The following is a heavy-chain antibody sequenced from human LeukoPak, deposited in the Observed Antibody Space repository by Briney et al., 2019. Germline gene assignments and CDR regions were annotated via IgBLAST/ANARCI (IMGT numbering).Heavy chain of an antibody. CDR1: GYTFISYG. CDR2: INTFNGNT. V-gene: IGHV1-18*01. J-gene: IGHJ4*02. D-gene: IGHD1-7*01. Sequence: GASVKVSCKASGYTFISYGISWVRQAPGQGLEWMGGINTFNGNTNYAQKLQGRVTMTTDTSTSTVYMELRSLRFDDTAVYYCARDQGYNWNYDWGQGTLVTVSS. CDR3: ARDQGYNWNYD.